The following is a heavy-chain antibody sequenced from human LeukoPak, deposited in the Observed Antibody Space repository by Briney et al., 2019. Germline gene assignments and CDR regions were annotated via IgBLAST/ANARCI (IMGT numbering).Heavy chain of an antibody. Sequence: PGGSLRLSCLASGFTFSDYYMSWIRQAPGKGLEWVSYISSSGSTIYYADSVEGRFTISRDNAKNSLYLQMNSLRAEDTAVYYCARGRSYYDIYFDYWGQGTLVTVSS. D-gene: IGHD1-26*01. J-gene: IGHJ4*02. CDR1: GFTFSDYY. V-gene: IGHV3-11*04. CDR3: ARGRSYYDIYFDY. CDR2: ISSSGSTI.